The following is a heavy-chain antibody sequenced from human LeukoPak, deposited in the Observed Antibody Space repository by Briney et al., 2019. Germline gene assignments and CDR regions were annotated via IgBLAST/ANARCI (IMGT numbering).Heavy chain of an antibody. CDR1: GGSISSSSYY. D-gene: IGHD3-10*01. J-gene: IGHJ4*02. CDR2: IYYSGST. CDR3: AITGLLWFGELSHY. V-gene: IGHV4-39*01. Sequence: SETLSLTCTVSGGSISSSSYYWGWIRQPPGKGLEWIGSIYYSGSTYYNPSLKSRVTISVDTSKNQFSLKLSSVTAADTAVYYCAITGLLWFGELSHYWGQGTLVTVSS.